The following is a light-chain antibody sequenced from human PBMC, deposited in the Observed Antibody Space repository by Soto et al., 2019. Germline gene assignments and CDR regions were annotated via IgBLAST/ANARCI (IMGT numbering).Light chain of an antibody. CDR1: SSNIGSKT. V-gene: IGLV1-44*01. CDR3: AAWDDRLNALL. CDR2: SDN. Sequence: QSVLTQPPSASGTPGQTVNISCSGSSSNIGSKTVSWFQQLPGTAPKLLIYSDNQRPSGVPDRFSGSKSGTSASLAITGLQSEDEADYHCAAWDDRLNALLFGGGTKLTVL. J-gene: IGLJ3*02.